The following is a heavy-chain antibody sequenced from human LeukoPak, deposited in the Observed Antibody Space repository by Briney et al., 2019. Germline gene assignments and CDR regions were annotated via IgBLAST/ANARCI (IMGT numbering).Heavy chain of an antibody. D-gene: IGHD5-24*01. CDR3: AKEGRSLQTY. Sequence: GGSLRLSCAASGFMFSSNWMSWVRLAPGKGLEWMANIKEDGTETYYVDSVKGRFTTSRDNAKNSLYLQMNSLRVEDTAVYYCAKEGRSLQTYWGQGTPVTVSS. V-gene: IGHV3-7*03. J-gene: IGHJ4*02. CDR2: IKEDGTET. CDR1: GFMFSSNW.